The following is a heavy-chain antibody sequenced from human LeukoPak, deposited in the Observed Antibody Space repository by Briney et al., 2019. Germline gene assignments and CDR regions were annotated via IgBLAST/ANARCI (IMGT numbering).Heavy chain of an antibody. D-gene: IGHD3-22*01. CDR1: GYTFTSSD. CDR3: ARALGYYDSSGLDY. CDR2: INPKSGRT. Sequence: ASVKVSCKASGYTFTSSDINWVRQATGQGLEWMGWINPKSGRTGYAKKFQARVSMTMNTSISTAYMEVSSLRFEDTAVYYCARALGYYDSSGLDYWGQGTLVTVSS. J-gene: IGHJ4*02. V-gene: IGHV1-8*01.